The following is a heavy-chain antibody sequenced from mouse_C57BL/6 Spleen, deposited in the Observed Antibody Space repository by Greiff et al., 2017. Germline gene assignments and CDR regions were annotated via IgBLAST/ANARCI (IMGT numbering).Heavy chain of an antibody. CDR2: ISDGGSYT. CDR1: GFTFSSYA. J-gene: IGHJ2*01. D-gene: IGHD1-1*01. V-gene: IGHV5-4*01. CDR3: AREGIGYGSSYTYYFDY. Sequence: EVKVVESGGGLVKPGGSLKLSCAASGFTFSSYAMSWVRQTPEKRLEWVATISDGGSYTYYPDNVKGRFTISRDNAKNNLYLQMSHLKSEDTAMYYCAREGIGYGSSYTYYFDYWGQGTTLTVSS.